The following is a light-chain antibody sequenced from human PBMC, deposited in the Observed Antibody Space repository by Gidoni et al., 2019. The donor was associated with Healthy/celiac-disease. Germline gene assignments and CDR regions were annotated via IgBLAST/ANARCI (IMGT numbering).Light chain of an antibody. Sequence: DIVMTQSPDSLTVSLGERATINCKSSQSVLYRPNGRNFLAWYQQKPGHPPKLLISWASSRESGVSDRFSGSGSGTDFTLTINNVQAEDVAVYFCQHYYSIPRTFGGXTKVEIK. CDR2: WAS. CDR1: QSVLYRPNGRNF. V-gene: IGKV4-1*01. CDR3: QHYYSIPRT. J-gene: IGKJ4*01.